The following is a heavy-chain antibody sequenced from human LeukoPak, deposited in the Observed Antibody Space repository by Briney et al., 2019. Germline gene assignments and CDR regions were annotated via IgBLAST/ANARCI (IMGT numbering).Heavy chain of an antibody. D-gene: IGHD2-2*01. CDR2: ISSSSTTI. J-gene: IGHJ6*03. CDR1: GLIFSSYS. Sequence: GGSLRLSCAASGLIFSSYSMNWVRQAPGKGLECVSYISSSSTTIYYADSVKGRFTISRDNAKNSLYLRMNSLRAEDTAVYYCAPLRDIVVVPAAKRPHCYYMDVWGKGTTVTVSS. CDR3: APLRDIVVVPAAKRPHCYYMDV. V-gene: IGHV3-48*01.